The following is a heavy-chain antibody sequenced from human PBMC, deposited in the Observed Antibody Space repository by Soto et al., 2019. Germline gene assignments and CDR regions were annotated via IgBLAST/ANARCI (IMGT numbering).Heavy chain of an antibody. J-gene: IGHJ4*02. Sequence: SETLSLTCTVSGGSISSGGYYWSWIRQHPGRGLEWIGYIYYSGSTYYNPSLKSRVTISVDTSKNQFSLKLSSVTAADTAVYYCARWYCSSTSCLLDYWGQGTLVTVSS. D-gene: IGHD2-2*01. CDR3: ARWYCSSTSCLLDY. CDR1: GGSISSGGYY. CDR2: IYYSGST. V-gene: IGHV4-31*03.